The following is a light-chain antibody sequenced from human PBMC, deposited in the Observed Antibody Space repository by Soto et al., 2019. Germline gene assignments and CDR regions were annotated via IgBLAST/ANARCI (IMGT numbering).Light chain of an antibody. J-gene: IGKJ1*01. CDR2: KAS. Sequence: DIQMTQTPSSLAASGGDRVTITCRASQTISSWLAWYQQKPGKAPKLLIYKASTLKSGVPSRFSGSGSGTEFTLTISSLQPDDFATYYCQHYNSYSEAFGQGTKVDIK. V-gene: IGKV1-5*03. CDR1: QTISSW. CDR3: QHYNSYSEA.